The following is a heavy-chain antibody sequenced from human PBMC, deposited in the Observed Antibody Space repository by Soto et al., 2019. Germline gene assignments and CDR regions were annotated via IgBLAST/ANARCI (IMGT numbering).Heavy chain of an antibody. V-gene: IGHV1-18*01. CDR1: GYTFTSYG. CDR3: ARDQIQAMIVVEGGGLMDV. Sequence: ASVRVSCKASGYTFTSYGISWVRQAPGQGLEWMGWISAYNGNTNYAQKLQGRVTMTTDTSTSTAYMELRSLRSDDTAVYYCARDQIQAMIVVEGGGLMDVWGQGHPGHRLL. D-gene: IGHD3-22*01. J-gene: IGHJ6*02. CDR2: ISAYNGNT.